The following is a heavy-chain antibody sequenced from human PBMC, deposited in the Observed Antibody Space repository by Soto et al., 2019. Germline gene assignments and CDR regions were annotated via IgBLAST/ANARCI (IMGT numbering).Heavy chain of an antibody. D-gene: IGHD1-26*01. CDR2: IRVHNGNT. J-gene: IGHJ4*02. CDR3: ARDSIMGATLDH. Sequence: QVQLVQSGTEVKKPGASEKVSCKTSGYTFSYYGISWVRQAPGQGLEWMGWIRVHNGNTNYAQKFQGRVTMTTDTSTSTAYMELRSLRSDHTAVYYCARDSIMGATLDHWGQGTLVTVSS. CDR1: GYTFSYYG. V-gene: IGHV1-18*04.